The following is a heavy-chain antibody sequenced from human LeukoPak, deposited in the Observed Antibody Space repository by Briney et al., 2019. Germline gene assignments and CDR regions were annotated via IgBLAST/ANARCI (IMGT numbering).Heavy chain of an antibody. CDR3: ARDLYRDSLPVSWFDP. CDR1: GYTFTSYD. D-gene: IGHD4-11*01. Sequence: GASVKVSCKASGYTFTSYDINWVRQATGQGLEWMGWMNPNSGNTGYAQKLQGRVTMTTDTSTSTAYMELRSLRSDDTAVYYCARDLYRDSLPVSWFDPWGQGTLVTVSS. CDR2: MNPNSGNT. V-gene: IGHV1-8*02. J-gene: IGHJ5*02.